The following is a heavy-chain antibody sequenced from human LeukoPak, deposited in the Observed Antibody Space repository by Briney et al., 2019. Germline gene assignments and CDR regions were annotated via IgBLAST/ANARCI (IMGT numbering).Heavy chain of an antibody. J-gene: IGHJ4*02. V-gene: IGHV4-4*08. Sequence: SETLSLTCTVSGGSISSSYWIWIRQPPGKGLEWVGYIYSSGTTKYNPSLKSRATISLDTSKSQLSLSLTSVTAADTAVYYCARRVPGPQLGDYVTYYFDHWGQGTLVTVSS. CDR2: IYSSGTT. D-gene: IGHD3-10*02. CDR1: GGSISSSY. CDR3: ARRVPGPQLGDYVTYYFDH.